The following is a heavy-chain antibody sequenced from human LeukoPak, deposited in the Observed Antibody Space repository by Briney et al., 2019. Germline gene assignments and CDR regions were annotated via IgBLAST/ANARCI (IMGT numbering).Heavy chain of an antibody. CDR1: GGSISSSSYY. D-gene: IGHD2-15*01. CDR3: ARDIVVGAISGYFDY. J-gene: IGHJ4*02. V-gene: IGHV4-39*07. CDR2: IYYSGST. Sequence: PSETLSLTCTVSGGSISSSSYYWGWIRQPPGKGLEWIGSIYYSGSTYYNPSLKSRVTISVDTSKNQFSLKLNYGTAADTAVYYCARDIVVGAISGYFDYWGQGTLVTVSS.